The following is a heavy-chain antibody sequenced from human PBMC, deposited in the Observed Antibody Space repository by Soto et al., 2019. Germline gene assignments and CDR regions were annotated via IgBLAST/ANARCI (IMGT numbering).Heavy chain of an antibody. V-gene: IGHV4-39*07. CDR3: TRGGDPYKTGH. J-gene: IGHJ4*02. D-gene: IGHD2-21*01. CDR2: IYYSGST. Sequence: SETLSLTCTVSGGSISSSSYYWGWIRQPPGKGLAWIGSIYYSGSTYNNPSLKSRVTISVDTSKNQFSLKLTSVNTADTAIYYCTRGGDPYKTGHWGQGTLVTV. CDR1: GGSISSSSYY.